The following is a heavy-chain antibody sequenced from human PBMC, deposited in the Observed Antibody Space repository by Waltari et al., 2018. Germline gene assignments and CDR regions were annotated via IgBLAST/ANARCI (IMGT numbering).Heavy chain of an antibody. CDR1: GGTLRSHA. CDR2: IIPIFGTA. CDR3: ASTPEIVGGMDV. Sequence: QVQLVQSGAEVKKPGSSVKFSCKASGGTLRSHAIRWVRQAPGQGLEWMGGIIPIFGTANYAQKFQGRVTITADESTSTAYMELSSLRSEDTAVYYCASTPEIVGGMDVWGQGTTVTVSS. D-gene: IGHD1-26*01. V-gene: IGHV1-69*01. J-gene: IGHJ6*02.